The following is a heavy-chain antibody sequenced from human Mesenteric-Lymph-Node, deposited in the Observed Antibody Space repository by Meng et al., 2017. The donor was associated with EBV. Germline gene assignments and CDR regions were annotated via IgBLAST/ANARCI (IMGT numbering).Heavy chain of an antibody. D-gene: IGHD7-27*01. J-gene: IGHJ4*02. Sequence: EGRLVESGGGFIQPGGSLRRSCAASGLTVSNNYMSWVRQAPGKGLEWVSFIYSSTTYYADSVKGRFTISRDNSKNMLFLQMNSLRAEDTAIYYCAKASWGPGFPGDHWGWGQGTLVTVFS. CDR2: IYSSTT. CDR1: GLTVSNNY. CDR3: AKASWGPGFPGDHWG. V-gene: IGHV3-53*01.